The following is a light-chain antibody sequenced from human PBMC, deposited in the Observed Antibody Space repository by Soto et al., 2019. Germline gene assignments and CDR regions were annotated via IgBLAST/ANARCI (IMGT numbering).Light chain of an antibody. J-gene: IGLJ2*01. CDR2: QDN. CDR3: QAWDSSTVV. Sequence: SYELTQPPSVSVSPGQTASITCSGAKLGKKYVCWYQQKPGQSPVVAIYQDNKRPSGIPERISGSNSGNTATLTISGTQAMDEADYYCQAWDSSTVVFGGGTKLTVL. V-gene: IGLV3-1*01. CDR1: KLGKKY.